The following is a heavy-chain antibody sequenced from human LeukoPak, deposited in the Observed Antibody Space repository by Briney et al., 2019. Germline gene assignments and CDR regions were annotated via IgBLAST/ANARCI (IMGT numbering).Heavy chain of an antibody. Sequence: GESLKISCKGSGYSFTSYWIGWVRQMPGKGLEWMGIIYPGGSDTRYSPSFQGQVTISADKSISTAYLQWSSLKASDTAMYYCARYSGSYHDAFDIWGQGTMVTVSS. CDR2: IYPGGSDT. D-gene: IGHD1-26*01. J-gene: IGHJ3*02. CDR1: GYSFTSYW. V-gene: IGHV5-51*01. CDR3: ARYSGSYHDAFDI.